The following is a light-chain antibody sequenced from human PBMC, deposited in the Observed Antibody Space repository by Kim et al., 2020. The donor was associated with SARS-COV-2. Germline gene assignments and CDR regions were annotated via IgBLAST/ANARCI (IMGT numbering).Light chain of an antibody. CDR1: ALPKQY. V-gene: IGLV3-25*03. J-gene: IGLJ3*02. CDR3: QSADSSGTSL. CDR2: KDS. Sequence: VSPGQTARITCSGDALPKQYAYWYQQKPGQAPVLVIYKDSERPSGIPERFSGSSSGTTVTLTISGVQAEDEADYYCQSADSSGTSLFGGGTKVTVL.